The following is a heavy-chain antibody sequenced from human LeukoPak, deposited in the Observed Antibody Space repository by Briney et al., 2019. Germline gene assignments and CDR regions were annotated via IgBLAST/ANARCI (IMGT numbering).Heavy chain of an antibody. Sequence: GGSLRLSCAASGFAFSTFWMSWVRQAPGKGLEWVANIKQDGSEKYYVDSVKGRFTISRDNAKNSLYLQMNSLRAEDTAVYYCARDRFEYDSSTYFGCYAWGLGTLVTVSS. CDR1: GFAFSTFW. D-gene: IGHD3-22*01. V-gene: IGHV3-7*01. J-gene: IGHJ5*02. CDR3: ARDRFEYDSSTYFGCYA. CDR2: IKQDGSEK.